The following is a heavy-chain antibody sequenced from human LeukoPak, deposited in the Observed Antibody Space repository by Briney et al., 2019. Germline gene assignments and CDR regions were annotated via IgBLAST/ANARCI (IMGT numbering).Heavy chain of an antibody. CDR2: IHASGST. CDR3: ARSYLGGTYYDWFDP. J-gene: IGHJ5*02. CDR1: GGSISDYY. V-gene: IGHV4-4*07. D-gene: IGHD1-26*01. Sequence: PSETLSLTCTVSGGSISDYYWNWIRQPAGKGLEWIGRIHASGSTNYNPSLRSRVTISVDKSKNQFSLKLTSATAADTAVYYCARSYLGGTYYDWFDPWGQGTLVTASS.